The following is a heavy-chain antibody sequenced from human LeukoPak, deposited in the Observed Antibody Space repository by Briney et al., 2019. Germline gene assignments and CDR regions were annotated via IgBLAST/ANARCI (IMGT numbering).Heavy chain of an antibody. J-gene: IGHJ6*02. V-gene: IGHV1-2*02. Sequence: ASVKVSCKASGYTFTGYYMHWVRQAPGQGLEWMGWINPNSGGTNYAQKFQGRVTMTRDTSISTAYMELSRLRSDDTAVYYCARADVVVAAMLSGYYYGMDVWGQGTTVTVSS. D-gene: IGHD2-15*01. CDR3: ARADVVVAAMLSGYYYGMDV. CDR2: INPNSGGT. CDR1: GYTFTGYY.